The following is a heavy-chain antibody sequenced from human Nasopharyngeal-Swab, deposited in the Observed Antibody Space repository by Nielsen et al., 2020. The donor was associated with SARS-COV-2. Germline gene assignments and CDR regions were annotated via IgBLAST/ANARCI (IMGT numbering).Heavy chain of an antibody. J-gene: IGHJ3*01. V-gene: IGHV3-7*01. CDR2: IKPDGSEK. CDR1: GFTFSSLW. CDR3: ARDWSRAFDV. Sequence: GGSLRLSCAASGFTFSSLWMSWVRQVPGKGLEWVADIKPDGSEKFYVDSVKGRFTISRDNAKKSMSLQMNSLRVEDTAVYYCARDWSRAFDVWGQGTMVTVSS.